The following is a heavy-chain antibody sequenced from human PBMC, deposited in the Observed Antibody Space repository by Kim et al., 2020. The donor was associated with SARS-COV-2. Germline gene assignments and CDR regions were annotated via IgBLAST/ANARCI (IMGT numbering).Heavy chain of an antibody. V-gene: IGHV4-34*01. CDR2: INHSGST. CDR1: GGSFSGYY. Sequence: SETLSLTCAVYGGSFSGYYWSWIRQPPGKGLEWIGEINHSGSTNYNPSLKSRVTISVDTSKNQFSLKLSSVTAADTAVYYCARGYDYVWGSYRRRDAFDIWGQGTMVTVSS. J-gene: IGHJ3*02. D-gene: IGHD3-16*02. CDR3: ARGYDYVWGSYRRRDAFDI.